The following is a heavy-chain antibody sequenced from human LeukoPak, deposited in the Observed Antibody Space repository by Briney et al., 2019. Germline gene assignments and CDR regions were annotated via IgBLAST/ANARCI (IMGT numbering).Heavy chain of an antibody. Sequence: SQTLSLTCTVSGGSISSGSYYWSWIRQPPGKGLEWIGYIYYSGSTNYNPSLKSRVTISVDTSKNQFSLKLSSVTAADTAVYYCARGRLWFGELIDYWGQGTLVTVSS. V-gene: IGHV4-61*01. CDR1: GGSISSGSYY. CDR3: ARGRLWFGELIDY. J-gene: IGHJ4*02. D-gene: IGHD3-10*01. CDR2: IYYSGST.